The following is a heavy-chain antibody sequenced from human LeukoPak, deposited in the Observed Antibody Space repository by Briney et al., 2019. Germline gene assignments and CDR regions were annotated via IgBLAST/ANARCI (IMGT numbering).Heavy chain of an antibody. Sequence: GGSLRLSCAASGYTFRSYSMYWVCDAPEGGVGWVSSITATNYVYYTESVKGRFAISRDNTKNTLYLQMNSLRAEDTAIYYCARARSGWYGDYWGQGTLVTVSS. CDR2: ITATNYV. CDR3: ARARSGWYGDY. J-gene: IGHJ4*02. D-gene: IGHD6-19*01. CDR1: GYTFRSYS. V-gene: IGHV3-21*03.